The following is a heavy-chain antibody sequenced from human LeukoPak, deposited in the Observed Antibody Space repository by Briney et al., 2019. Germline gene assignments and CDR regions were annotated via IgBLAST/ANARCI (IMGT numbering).Heavy chain of an antibody. Sequence: SETLSLTCTVSGGSISSSSYYWGWIRQPPGKGLEWIGSIYYSGSTYYNPSLKSRVTISVDTSKNQFSLKLSSVTAADTAVYYCARVFVRGSYRTPFDYWGQGTLSPSPQ. CDR1: GGSISSSSYY. D-gene: IGHD1-26*01. J-gene: IGHJ4*02. CDR2: IYYSGST. CDR3: ARVFVRGSYRTPFDY. V-gene: IGHV4-39*07.